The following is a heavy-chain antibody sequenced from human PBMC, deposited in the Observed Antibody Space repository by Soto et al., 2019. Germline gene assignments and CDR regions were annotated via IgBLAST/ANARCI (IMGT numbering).Heavy chain of an antibody. CDR2: IWYDGSNK. CDR3: ARETHDILTGYYPHNWFDP. Sequence: GGSLRLSCAASGFTFSSYGMHWVRQAPGKGLEWVAVIWYDGSNKYYADFVKGRFTISRDNSKNTLYLQMNSLRAEDTAVYYCARETHDILTGYYPHNWFDPWGQGTLVTVSS. V-gene: IGHV3-33*01. CDR1: GFTFSSYG. D-gene: IGHD3-9*01. J-gene: IGHJ5*02.